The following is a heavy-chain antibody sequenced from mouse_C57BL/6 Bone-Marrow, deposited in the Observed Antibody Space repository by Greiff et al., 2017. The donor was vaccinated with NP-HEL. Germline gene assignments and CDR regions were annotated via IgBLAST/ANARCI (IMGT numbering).Heavy chain of an antibody. CDR3: ARHRYSRFAY. Sequence: EVQRVESGGDLVKPGGSLKLSCAASGFTFSSYGMSWVRQTPDKRLEWVATISSGGSYTYYPDSVKGRFTISRDNAKNTLYLQMSSLKSEDTAMYYCARHRYSRFAYWGQGTLVTVSA. V-gene: IGHV5-6*01. D-gene: IGHD2-12*01. CDR2: ISSGGSYT. CDR1: GFTFSSYG. J-gene: IGHJ3*01.